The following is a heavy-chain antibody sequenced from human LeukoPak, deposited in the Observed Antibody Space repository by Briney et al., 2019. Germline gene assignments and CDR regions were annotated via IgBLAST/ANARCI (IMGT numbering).Heavy chain of an antibody. CDR1: GYTFTDYY. J-gene: IGHJ4*02. CDR2: INPNSGGT. Sequence: ASVRVSCKASGYTFTDYYMHWVRQAPGQGLEWMGWINPNSGGTNYAQKFQGRVTMTRDTSISTAYMELSRLRSDDTAVYYCARVYGDHYGSGVIDYWGQGTLVTVSS. D-gene: IGHD3-10*01. V-gene: IGHV1-2*02. CDR3: ARVYGDHYGSGVIDY.